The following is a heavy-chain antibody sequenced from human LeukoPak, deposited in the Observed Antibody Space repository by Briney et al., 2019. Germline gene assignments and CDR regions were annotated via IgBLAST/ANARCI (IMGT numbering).Heavy chain of an antibody. CDR2: ISSSSSYI. D-gene: IGHD3-10*01. CDR3: AREVDYGSGSYYFDY. CDR1: GFTFSSYS. V-gene: IGHV3-21*01. J-gene: IGHJ4*02. Sequence: GGSLRLSCAASGFTFSSYSVNWVRQAPGKGLEWVSSISSSSSYIYYADSVKGRFTISRDNAKNSLYLQMNSLRAEDTAVYYCAREVDYGSGSYYFDYWGQGTLVTVSS.